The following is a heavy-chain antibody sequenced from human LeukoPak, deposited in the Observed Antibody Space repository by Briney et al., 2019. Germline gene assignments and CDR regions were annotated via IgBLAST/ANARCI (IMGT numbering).Heavy chain of an antibody. Sequence: PGGSLRLSCSASGFTFSSYAMHWVRQAPGQGLEYVSAISSNGGSTYYADSVKGRFTISRDNSKNTLYLQMSSLRAEDTAVYYCVKGDYDFWSGYSKYFDYWGQGTLVTVSS. CDR1: GFTFSSYA. D-gene: IGHD3-3*01. J-gene: IGHJ4*02. V-gene: IGHV3-64D*09. CDR3: VKGDYDFWSGYSKYFDY. CDR2: ISSNGGST.